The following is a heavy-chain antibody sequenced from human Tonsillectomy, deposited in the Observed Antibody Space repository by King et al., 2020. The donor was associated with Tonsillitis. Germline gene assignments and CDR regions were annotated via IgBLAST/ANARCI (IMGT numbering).Heavy chain of an antibody. CDR1: GFIFSTYA. J-gene: IGHJ4*02. Sequence: VQLVESGGGVVQPGRSLRLSCAASGFIFSTYAMHWVRQAPGKGLEWVAVVSHDGRNKYYADSVKGRFTISRDNSKNTLYLQMNSLRAEDTAVYYCAREQEDIVVVPAASSYFDYWGQGTLVTVSS. V-gene: IGHV3-30*04. D-gene: IGHD2-2*01. CDR3: AREQEDIVVVPAASSYFDY. CDR2: VSHDGRNK.